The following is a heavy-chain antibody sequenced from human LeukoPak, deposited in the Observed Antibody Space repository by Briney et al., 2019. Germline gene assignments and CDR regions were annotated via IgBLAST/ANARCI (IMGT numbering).Heavy chain of an antibody. D-gene: IGHD3-22*01. V-gene: IGHV1-18*01. Sequence: ASVKVSCKASGGTSSSYAITWVRQAPGQGLEWMGWISAYNGNTNYAQKLQGRVTMTTDTSTCTAYMELRSLRSDDTAVYYCARDASYDSSGYYPLGSWGQGTPVTVSS. CDR2: ISAYNGNT. CDR1: GGTSSSYA. CDR3: ARDASYDSSGYYPLGS. J-gene: IGHJ4*02.